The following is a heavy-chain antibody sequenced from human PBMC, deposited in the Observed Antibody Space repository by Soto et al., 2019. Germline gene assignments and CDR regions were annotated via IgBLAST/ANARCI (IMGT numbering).Heavy chain of an antibody. D-gene: IGHD6-6*01. Sequence: PGGSLRLSCAASGFTFSSYSVNWVRQAPGKGLEWVSSISSSSSYIYYADSVKGRFTISRDNAKNSLYLQMNSLRAEDTAVYYCARASSSSSRPSDYWGQGTLVTVSS. CDR3: ARASSSSSRPSDY. J-gene: IGHJ4*02. V-gene: IGHV3-21*01. CDR1: GFTFSSYS. CDR2: ISSSSSYI.